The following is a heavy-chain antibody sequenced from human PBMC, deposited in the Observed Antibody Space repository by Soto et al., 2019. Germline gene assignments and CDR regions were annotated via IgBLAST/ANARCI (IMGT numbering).Heavy chain of an antibody. J-gene: IGHJ4*02. CDR2: VSGSGANT. D-gene: IGHD3-10*01. Sequence: GGSLRLSCGASVFTFSSCDMNWVRQAPGKGLEWVSTVSGSGANTYYADSVKGRFTISRDNSRNTLSLEMSRLTADDTAVYYCARASSTWFGGCDYWGRGTLVTVSS. CDR1: VFTFSSCD. CDR3: ARASSTWFGGCDY. V-gene: IGHV3-23*01.